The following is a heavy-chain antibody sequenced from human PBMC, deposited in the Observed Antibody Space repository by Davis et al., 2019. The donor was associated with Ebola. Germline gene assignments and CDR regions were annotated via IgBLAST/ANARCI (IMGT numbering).Heavy chain of an antibody. J-gene: IGHJ4*02. D-gene: IGHD1-26*01. CDR1: GFTFSTYA. CDR3: ASREVGLHNLY. V-gene: IGHV3-23*01. Sequence: LSLTCAASGFTFSTYAMYWVRQAPRKGLEWVSIIGTGYDTYYTDSVKGRFTISRDNSENALYLQMNSLRAEDTAVYYCASREVGLHNLYWGQGTLVTVS. CDR2: IGTGYDT.